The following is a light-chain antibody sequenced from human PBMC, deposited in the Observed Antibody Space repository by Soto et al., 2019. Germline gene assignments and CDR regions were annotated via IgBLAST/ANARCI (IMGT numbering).Light chain of an antibody. V-gene: IGLV1-40*01. CDR2: SNN. J-gene: IGLJ1*01. CDR3: QSYDSSLSAYV. CDR1: SSNIGAGFD. Sequence: QAVVTQPPSVSGAPGQRVTISCTGSSSNIGAGFDVHWYQQFPRTAPKLLIYSNNNRPSGVPDRFSVSKSATSASLAITGLQAADEADYYCQSYDSSLSAYVFGSGTKVTVL.